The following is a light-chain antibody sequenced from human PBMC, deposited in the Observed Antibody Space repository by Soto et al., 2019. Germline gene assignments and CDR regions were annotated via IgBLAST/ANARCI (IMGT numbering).Light chain of an antibody. J-gene: IGKJ5*01. CDR1: QSITNY. CDR3: QQRYSWPVT. V-gene: IGKV3-11*01. Sequence: EIVLTHSPATLSFSPLYRSTLSFRASQSITNYVGWYQQKPGQAPRLLIYATSNRATGIPARFSGSGSGTDFTLTISSLEPEDFSVYYCQQRYSWPVTFGQGTRLEIK. CDR2: ATS.